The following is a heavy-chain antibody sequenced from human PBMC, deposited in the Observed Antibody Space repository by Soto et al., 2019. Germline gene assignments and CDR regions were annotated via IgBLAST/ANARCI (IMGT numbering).Heavy chain of an antibody. V-gene: IGHV4-59*01. D-gene: IGHD2-2*01. CDR1: GGSISSYY. Sequence: SETLSLTCTVSGGSISSYYWSWIRQPPGKGLEWIGYIYYSGSTNYNPSLKSRVTISVDTSKNQFSLKLSSVTAADTAVYYCARSMPAFRNTYYFEYRGQGTLVTVSS. J-gene: IGHJ4*02. CDR3: ARSMPAFRNTYYFEY. CDR2: IYYSGST.